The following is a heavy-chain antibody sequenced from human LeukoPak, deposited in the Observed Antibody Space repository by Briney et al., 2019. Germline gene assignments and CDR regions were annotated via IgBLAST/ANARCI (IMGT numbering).Heavy chain of an antibody. V-gene: IGHV3-23*01. Sequence: GGSLRLSCAASGFTFSSYAMSWVRQAPGKGLEWVSAISGSGGSTYYADSVKGRFTISRDNSKNTLYLQMNSLRAEDTAVYYCAKFPAYYYDSSGYYPFDYWGQGTLVTVSS. CDR2: ISGSGGST. D-gene: IGHD3-22*01. CDR1: GFTFSSYA. CDR3: AKFPAYYYDSSGYYPFDY. J-gene: IGHJ4*02.